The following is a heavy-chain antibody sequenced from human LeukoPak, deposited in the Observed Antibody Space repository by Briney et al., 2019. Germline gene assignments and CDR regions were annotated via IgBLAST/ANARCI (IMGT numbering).Heavy chain of an antibody. Sequence: SVKVSCKASGGTFSSYAISWVRQAPGQGLEWMGRIIPIFGIANYAQKFQGRVTITADKSTSTAYMELSSLRSADTAVYYCARVLRKGFWRDYYYYGMDVWGQGTTVTVSS. D-gene: IGHD3-3*01. V-gene: IGHV1-69*04. CDR2: IIPIFGIA. J-gene: IGHJ6*02. CDR3: ARVLRKGFWRDYYYYGMDV. CDR1: GGTFSSYA.